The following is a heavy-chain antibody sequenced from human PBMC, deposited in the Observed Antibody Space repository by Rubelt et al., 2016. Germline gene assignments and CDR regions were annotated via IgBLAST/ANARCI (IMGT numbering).Heavy chain of an antibody. CDR3: ARDPSSWQGWLL. J-gene: IGHJ4*02. CDR2: INTNTGNP. V-gene: IGHV7-4-1*02. Sequence: QVQLVQSGAEVKKSGASVKVSCKASGYTLTRYSIHWVRQAPGQGLEWMGWINTNTGNPTYAQGLTGLFVFSLDTSVSTAYLQISSLKAEDTAVYYCARDPSSWQGWLLWGQGTLVTVSS. CDR1: GYTLTRYS. D-gene: IGHD6-13*01.